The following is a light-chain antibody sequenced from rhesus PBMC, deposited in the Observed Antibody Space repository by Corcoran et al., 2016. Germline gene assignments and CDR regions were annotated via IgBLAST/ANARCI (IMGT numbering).Light chain of an antibody. V-gene: IGKV3-40*03. CDR2: GAY. Sequence: EIVMTQSPATLSLSPGETATLSCRASETIGTYLAWYHQKPGQAPKLLVHGAYFRPTGIPDRFIGSVSKTECTLPIRSLEPEDVGIYHCQQYNSWRTFGKGTKVEIK. CDR1: ETIGTY. J-gene: IGKJ1*01. CDR3: QQYNSWRT.